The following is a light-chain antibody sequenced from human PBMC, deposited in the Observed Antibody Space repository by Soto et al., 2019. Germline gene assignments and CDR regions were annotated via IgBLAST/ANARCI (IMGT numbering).Light chain of an antibody. CDR1: QSVSSN. Sequence: EIVMTQSPATLSVSPGETVNLSCRASQSVSSNFAWYRQKPGQAPTLVIYRASTRATGIPARFSGSGSGTEFTLTISGLQSEDFAVYYCQQYNKWPCTFGQGTKLEIK. CDR2: RAS. J-gene: IGKJ2*02. CDR3: QQYNKWPCT. V-gene: IGKV3-15*01.